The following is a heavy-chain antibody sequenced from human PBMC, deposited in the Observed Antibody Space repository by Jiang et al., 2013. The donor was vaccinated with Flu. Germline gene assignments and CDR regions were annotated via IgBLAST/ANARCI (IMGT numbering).Heavy chain of an antibody. CDR1: GGSISSGDYY. J-gene: IGHJ3*02. CDR3: ARVTATPWDAFDI. V-gene: IGHV4-30-4*01. Sequence: SLTCTVSGGSISSGDYYWSWIRQPPGKGLEWIGYIYYSGSTYYNPSLKSRVTISVDTSKNQFSLKLSSVTAADTAVYYCARVTATPWDAFDIWGQGTMVTVSS. CDR2: IYYSGST. D-gene: IGHD2-21*02.